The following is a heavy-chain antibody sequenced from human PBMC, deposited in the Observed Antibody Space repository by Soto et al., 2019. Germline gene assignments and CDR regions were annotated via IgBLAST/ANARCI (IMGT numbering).Heavy chain of an antibody. D-gene: IGHD1-26*01. CDR3: AKDGASGSYPPYYYYGMDV. CDR2: ISGSGGNA. J-gene: IGHJ6*02. Sequence: EVQLLESGGGLVQPGGSLRLSCAASGFTFSSYAMRWVRQAPGKGLEWVSTISGSGGNAYYADSVKSRFTISRDNSKNTLRLQMNSLRADDTAVYYCAKDGASGSYPPYYYYGMDVWGQGTTVTVSS. V-gene: IGHV3-23*01. CDR1: GFTFSSYA.